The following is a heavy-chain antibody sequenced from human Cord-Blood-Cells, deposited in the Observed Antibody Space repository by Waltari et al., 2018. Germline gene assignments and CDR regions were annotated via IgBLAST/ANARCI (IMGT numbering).Heavy chain of an antibody. CDR3: ARVLYSGSYFE. Sequence: QVQLQESGPGLVKPSQTLSLTCTVSGGSISSGGYYWSWIRRHPGKGLEWIGYIYYSGVTYYNPALKSRVTISVDTSKNQFSLKLSSVTAADTAVYYCARVLYSGSYFEWGQGTLVTVSS. D-gene: IGHD1-26*01. CDR1: GGSISSGGYY. CDR2: IYYSGVT. V-gene: IGHV4-31*03. J-gene: IGHJ4*02.